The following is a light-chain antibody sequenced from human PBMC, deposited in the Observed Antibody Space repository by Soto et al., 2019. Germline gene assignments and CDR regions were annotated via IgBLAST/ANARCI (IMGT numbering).Light chain of an antibody. J-gene: IGLJ3*02. Sequence: NFMLTQPHSVSESPGKTVTISCTRSSGSVASNHVQWYQQRPGSAPTTLIYENNQRPSGVPDRFSGSVDSSSNSASLTISGLKTEDEADYYCQSYDSNNVVFGGGTKVIVL. V-gene: IGLV6-57*04. CDR3: QSYDSNNVV. CDR1: SGSVASNH. CDR2: ENN.